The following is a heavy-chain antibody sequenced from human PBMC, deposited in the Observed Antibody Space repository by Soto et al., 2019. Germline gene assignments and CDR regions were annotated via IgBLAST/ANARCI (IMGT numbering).Heavy chain of an antibody. V-gene: IGHV5-51*01. CDR2: IYPGDSDT. J-gene: IGHJ5*02. CDR1: GCSFTSYW. CDR3: ARWYCSSTSCYRIRFYP. D-gene: IGHD2-2*01. Sequence: PGESLKISCKGSGCSFTSYWIGWVLQISGKALEWMGIIYPGDSDTRYSPSFQGQVTISADKSISTAYLQWSSLKASDTAMYYCARWYCSSTSCYRIRFYPWGQGTLVPVSS.